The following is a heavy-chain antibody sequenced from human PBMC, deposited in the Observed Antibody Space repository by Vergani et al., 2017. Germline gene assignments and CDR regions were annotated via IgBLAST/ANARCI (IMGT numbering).Heavy chain of an antibody. Sequence: EVKLVESGGGLVQPGRSLRLSCAASGFTFSSYEMNWVRQAPGKGLEWVSYISSSGSTIYYADSVKGRFTISRDNAKNSLYLQMNSLRVEDTAVYYCARGIPSVVVPAGIDYWGQGTLVTVSS. CDR3: ARGIPSVVVPAGIDY. J-gene: IGHJ4*02. CDR2: ISSSGSTI. V-gene: IGHV3-48*03. CDR1: GFTFSSYE. D-gene: IGHD2-2*01.